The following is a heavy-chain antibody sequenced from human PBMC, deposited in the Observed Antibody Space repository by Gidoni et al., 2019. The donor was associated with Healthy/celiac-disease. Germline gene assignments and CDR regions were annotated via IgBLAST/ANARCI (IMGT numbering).Heavy chain of an antibody. CDR1: GGSISSYY. D-gene: IGHD6-13*01. CDR3: ARTEAAAGTDYYYYGMDV. CDR2: LYYSGST. Sequence: QVQLQESGPGLVKPSETLSLTCTVSGGSISSYYWSWIRQPPGKGLEWIGYLYYSGSTNYNPSLKSRVTISVDTSKNQFSLKLSSVTAADTAVYYCARTEAAAGTDYYYYGMDVWGQGTTVTVSS. J-gene: IGHJ6*02. V-gene: IGHV4-59*01.